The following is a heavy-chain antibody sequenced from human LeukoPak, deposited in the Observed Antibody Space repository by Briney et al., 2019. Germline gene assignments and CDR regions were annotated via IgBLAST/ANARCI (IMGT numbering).Heavy chain of an antibody. CDR2: IGTAGDT. D-gene: IGHD3-10*01. V-gene: IGHV3-13*01. CDR1: GFTFSSYD. CDR3: ARGGSGNYYYGMDV. Sequence: GGSLRLSCAASGFTFSSYDMHWVRQATGKGLEWVSAIGTAGDTYYPGSVKGRFTISRENAKNSLYLQMSSLRAGDTAVYYCARGGSGNYYYGMDVWGQGTTVTVSS. J-gene: IGHJ6*02.